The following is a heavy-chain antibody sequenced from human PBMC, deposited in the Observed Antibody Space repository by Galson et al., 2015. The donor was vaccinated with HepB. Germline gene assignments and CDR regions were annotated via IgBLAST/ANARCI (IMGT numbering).Heavy chain of an antibody. CDR1: GYTFTSYG. CDR3: ARLIGLYNSSGYDY. Sequence: SVKVSCKASGYTFTSYGISWVRQAPGQGLEWMGWISAYNGNTNYAQKLQGRVTMTTDKSTSTAYMELNSLRSEDTAVYYCARLIGLYNSSGYDYWGQGTLVTVSS. V-gene: IGHV1-18*04. D-gene: IGHD3-22*01. J-gene: IGHJ4*02. CDR2: ISAYNGNT.